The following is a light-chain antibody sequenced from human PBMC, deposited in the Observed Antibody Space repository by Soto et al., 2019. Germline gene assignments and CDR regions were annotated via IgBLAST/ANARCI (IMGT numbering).Light chain of an antibody. CDR3: QQYNSALSRT. CDR1: QGIANY. V-gene: IGKV1-27*01. CDR2: AAS. J-gene: IGKJ1*01. Sequence: DIQMTQSPSSLSASVGDRVTITCRASQGIANYLAWYQQKPGKVPKLLIYAASTLHSGVPSRFSGSGFGTDFTLTISSLQPEDVATYYCQQYNSALSRTFGQGTKVKSN.